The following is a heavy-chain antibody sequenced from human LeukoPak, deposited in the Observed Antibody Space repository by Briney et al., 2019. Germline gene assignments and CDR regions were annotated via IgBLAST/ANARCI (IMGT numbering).Heavy chain of an antibody. CDR3: VKDRGYCSGGSCVHDAFDI. CDR2: ISSNGGST. V-gene: IGHV3-64D*06. J-gene: IGHJ3*02. D-gene: IGHD2-15*01. CDR1: GFTFSSYA. Sequence: AGGSLRLSCSASGFTFSSYAMHWVRQAPGKGLEYVSAISSNGGSTYYADSVKGRFTISRDNSKNTLYLKMSSLRAEDTAVYYCVKDRGYCSGGSCVHDAFDIWGQGTMVTVSS.